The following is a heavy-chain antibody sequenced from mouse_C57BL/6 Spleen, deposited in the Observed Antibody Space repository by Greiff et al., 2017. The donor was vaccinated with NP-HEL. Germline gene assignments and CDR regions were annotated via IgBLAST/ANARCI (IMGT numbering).Heavy chain of an antibody. V-gene: IGHV3-6*01. CDR2: ISYDGSN. CDR3: ARGGYYPYFDY. D-gene: IGHD2-3*01. CDR1: GYSITSGYY. J-gene: IGHJ2*01. Sequence: VQLQQSGPGLVKPSQSLSLTCSVTGYSITSGYYWNWIRQFPGNKLEWMGYISYDGSNNYNPSLKNRISITRDTSKNQFFLKLNSVTTEDTATYYCARGGYYPYFDYWGQGTTLTVSS.